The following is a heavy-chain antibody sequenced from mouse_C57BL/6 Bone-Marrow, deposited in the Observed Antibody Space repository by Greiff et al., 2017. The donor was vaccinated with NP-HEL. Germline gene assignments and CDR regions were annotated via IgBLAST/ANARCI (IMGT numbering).Heavy chain of an antibody. J-gene: IGHJ2*01. CDR3: ARLLVDY. CDR1: GFTFSDYG. V-gene: IGHV5-17*01. Sequence: EVKLVESGGGLVKPGGSLKLSCAASGFTFSDYGMHWVRQAPEKGLEWVAYISSGSSTIYYADTVKGRFTISRDNAKNTLFLQMTSLRSEDTAMYYCARLLVDYWGQGTTLTVSS. D-gene: IGHD1-1*01. CDR2: ISSGSSTI.